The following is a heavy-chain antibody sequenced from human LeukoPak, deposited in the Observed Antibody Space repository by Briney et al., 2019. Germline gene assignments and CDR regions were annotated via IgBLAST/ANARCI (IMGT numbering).Heavy chain of an antibody. D-gene: IGHD6-19*01. CDR2: INPNSGGT. V-gene: IGHV1-2*04. Sequence: ASVKVSCKASGYTFTGYYMHWVRQAPGQGLEWMGWINPNSGGTNYAQKFQGWVTMTRDTSISTAYMELSRLRSDDTAVYYCARGFKIAVAGMVDYWGQGTLVTVSP. J-gene: IGHJ4*02. CDR3: ARGFKIAVAGMVDY. CDR1: GYTFTGYY.